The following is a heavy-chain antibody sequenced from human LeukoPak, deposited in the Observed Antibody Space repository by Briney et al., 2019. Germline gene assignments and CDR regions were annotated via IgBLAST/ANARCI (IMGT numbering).Heavy chain of an antibody. D-gene: IGHD6-19*01. CDR2: ISSGGTTI. CDR1: GFIFSSYE. V-gene: IGHV3-48*03. Sequence: GGSLRLSCAASGFIFSSYEMNWVRQAPGKGLEWVSYISSGGTTIYYADSVKGRFTISRDNVKNSLYLQVNSLSAEDTGIYYCARVKGSGWYEVDYWGQGTLVTVSS. CDR3: ARVKGSGWYEVDY. J-gene: IGHJ4*02.